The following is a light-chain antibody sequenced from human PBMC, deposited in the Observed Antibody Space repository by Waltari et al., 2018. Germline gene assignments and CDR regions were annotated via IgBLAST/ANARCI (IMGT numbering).Light chain of an antibody. Sequence: DIVMTQSPDSLAVSLGERATINCKSSQSVLYTSNNKNYLAWYQQKPGQPPKLLIDWASARDSGVPDRCSGSGSGTDFTLTISSLQAEDVAVYYCQQYYSTPLTFGGGTKVEIK. CDR1: QSVLYTSNNKNY. J-gene: IGKJ4*01. CDR2: WAS. CDR3: QQYYSTPLT. V-gene: IGKV4-1*01.